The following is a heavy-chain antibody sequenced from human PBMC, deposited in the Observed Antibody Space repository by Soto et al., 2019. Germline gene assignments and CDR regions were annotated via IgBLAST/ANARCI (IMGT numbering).Heavy chain of an antibody. CDR1: GFTFSNYV. V-gene: IGHV3-23*01. CDR3: ARERNHYYMDV. J-gene: IGHJ6*03. Sequence: PGGSLRLSCAASGFTFSNYVMSWVRQAPGKGLEWVSSISGSGGSTYYADSVKGRFTMSRDDVKNSLYLQMNSLRAEDTAMYYCARERNHYYMDVWAKGPRSPSP. CDR2: ISGSGGST.